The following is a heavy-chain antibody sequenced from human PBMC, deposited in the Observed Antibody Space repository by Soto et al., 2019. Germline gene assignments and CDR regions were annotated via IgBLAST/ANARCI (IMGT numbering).Heavy chain of an antibody. CDR1: GVTFSSHS. CDR3: ARFSRTRYYFDY. CDR2: ISSSSSYI. V-gene: IGHV3-21*04. Sequence: VRSLRLSCAASGVTFSSHSMSWVRQAPGKGLEWVSSISSSSSYIYYADSVKGRFTISRDNAKNSLYLQMNSLRAEDTAVYYCARFSRTRYYFDYWGQGTLVPVSS. J-gene: IGHJ4*02.